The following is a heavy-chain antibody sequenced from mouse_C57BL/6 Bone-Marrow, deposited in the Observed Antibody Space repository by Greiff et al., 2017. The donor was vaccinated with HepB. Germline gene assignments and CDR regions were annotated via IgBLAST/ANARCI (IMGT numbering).Heavy chain of an antibody. CDR3: ARGVLLRYPGKDV. CDR2: ISSGGSYT. Sequence: EVMLVESGGDLVKPGGSLKLSCAASGFTFSSYGMSWVRQTPDKRLEWVATISSGGSYTYYPDSVKGRFTISRDNAKNTLYLQMSSLKSEDTAMYYCARGVLLRYPGKDVWGTGTTVTVSS. J-gene: IGHJ1*03. D-gene: IGHD1-1*01. V-gene: IGHV5-6*01. CDR1: GFTFSSYG.